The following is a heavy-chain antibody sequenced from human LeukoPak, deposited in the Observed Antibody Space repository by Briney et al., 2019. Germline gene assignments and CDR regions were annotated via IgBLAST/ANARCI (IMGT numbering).Heavy chain of an antibody. D-gene: IGHD3-9*01. V-gene: IGHV1-69*13. CDR3: ARDHGYYDILTGYIHDAFDI. CDR1: GGTFSSYA. CDR2: SIPIFGTA. J-gene: IGHJ3*02. Sequence: SVKVSCKASGGTFSSYAISWVRQAPGQGLEWMGGSIPIFGTANYAQKFQGRVTITADESTSTAYMELSSLRSEDTAVYYCARDHGYYDILTGYIHDAFDIWGQGTMVTVSS.